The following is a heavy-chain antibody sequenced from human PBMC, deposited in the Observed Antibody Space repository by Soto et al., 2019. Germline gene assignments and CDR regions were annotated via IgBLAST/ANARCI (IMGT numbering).Heavy chain of an antibody. J-gene: IGHJ4*02. CDR2: ISYDGSNK. D-gene: IGHD2-15*01. V-gene: IGHV3-30-3*01. CDR1: GFTFSSYA. CDR3: AREGCSGGSCYSLDY. Sequence: QVQLVESGGGVVQPGRSLRLSYAASGFTFSSYAMHWVRQAPGKGLEWVAVISYDGSNKYYADSVKGRFTISRDNSKNTLYLQMNSLRAEDTAVYYCAREGCSGGSCYSLDYWGQGTLVTVSS.